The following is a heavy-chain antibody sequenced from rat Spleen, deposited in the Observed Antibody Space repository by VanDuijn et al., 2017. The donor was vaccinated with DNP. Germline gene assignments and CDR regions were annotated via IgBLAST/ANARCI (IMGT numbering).Heavy chain of an antibody. CDR3: ARGSITMMVLIARYFDY. D-gene: IGHD1-12*02. CDR1: GFTFSSFA. CDR2: ITSGGSNT. J-gene: IGHJ2*01. Sequence: EVQLVESGGGLVQPGRSLKLSCAASGFTFSSFAMAWVRQAPKKGLEWVATITSGGSNTYYPDSVKGRFTISRDNAKSTLYLQMDSLRSEDTATDYCARGSITMMVLIARYFDYWGQGVMVTVSS. V-gene: IGHV5-25*01.